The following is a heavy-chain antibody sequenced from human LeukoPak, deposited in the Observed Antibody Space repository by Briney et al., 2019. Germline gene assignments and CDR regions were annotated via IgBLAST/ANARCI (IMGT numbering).Heavy chain of an antibody. Sequence: SETLSLTCAVYGGSFSGYYWSWIRQPPGKGLEWIGEINHSGSTNYNPSLKSRVTISVDTSKNQFSLKLSSVTAADTAVYYCARAAVSSGWYAYWGQGTLVTVSS. CDR3: ARAAVSSGWYAY. CDR1: GGSFSGYY. J-gene: IGHJ4*02. D-gene: IGHD6-19*01. V-gene: IGHV4-34*01. CDR2: INHSGST.